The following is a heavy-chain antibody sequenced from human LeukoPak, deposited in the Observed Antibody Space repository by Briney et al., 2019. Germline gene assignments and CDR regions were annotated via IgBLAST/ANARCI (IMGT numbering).Heavy chain of an antibody. CDR1: GFIFDDYV. D-gene: IGHD2-15*01. J-gene: IGHJ6*02. V-gene: IGHV3-9*01. CDR3: AKVVVAATLGYYYGMDV. Sequence: GRSLRLSCVASGFIFDDYVMHWVRQAPGKGLEWVSGISWNSGSIGYADSVKGRFTISRDNAKNSLYLQMNSLRAEDTALYYCAKVVVAATLGYYYGMDVWGQGTTVTVSS. CDR2: ISWNSGSI.